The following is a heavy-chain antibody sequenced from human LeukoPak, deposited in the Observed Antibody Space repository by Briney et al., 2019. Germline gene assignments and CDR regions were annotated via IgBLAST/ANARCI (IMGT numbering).Heavy chain of an antibody. CDR3: VSPRGFSYGYFDY. CDR1: GGSISSSSAY. J-gene: IGHJ4*02. Sequence: SETLSLTCTVSGGSISSSSAYWGWIRQPPGKGLEWIVSIYYSKNTYYNPSLKSRVTISADTSKNQFSLTLGSVTATDTAVYYCVSPRGFSYGYFDYWGQGTLVTVSS. CDR2: IYYSKNT. D-gene: IGHD5-18*01. V-gene: IGHV4-39*01.